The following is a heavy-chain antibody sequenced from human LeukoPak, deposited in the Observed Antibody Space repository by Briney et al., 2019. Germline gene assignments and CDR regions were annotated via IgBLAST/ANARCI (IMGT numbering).Heavy chain of an antibody. CDR1: GDSISSYY. V-gene: IGHV4-59*01. Sequence: SETLSLTCTVSGDSISSYYWNWIRQPPAKGLEWIGNIYYSGSTNYNPSLKSRVTISVDTSNNQFSLRLSSVTAADTAVYYCARSLYYYGSDSFDIWGQGTMVTVSS. J-gene: IGHJ3*02. CDR2: IYYSGST. D-gene: IGHD3-10*01. CDR3: ARSLYYYGSDSFDI.